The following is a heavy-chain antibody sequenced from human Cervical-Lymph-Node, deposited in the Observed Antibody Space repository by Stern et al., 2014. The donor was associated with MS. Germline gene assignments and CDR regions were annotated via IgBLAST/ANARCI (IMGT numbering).Heavy chain of an antibody. D-gene: IGHD2-21*01. V-gene: IGHV3-74*02. J-gene: IGHJ5*02. CDR3: ARSPIGVNWFDP. CDR1: GFTFSRYW. CDR2: IESDGSST. Sequence: EMQLVESGGGLVQPGGSLRLSCAASGFTFSRYWLHWVRQAPGKGLVWVSRIESDGSSTTYADSVKGRFTISRDNAKNTLYLQMSSLIAEDTAVYYCARSPIGVNWFDPWGQGTLVTVSS.